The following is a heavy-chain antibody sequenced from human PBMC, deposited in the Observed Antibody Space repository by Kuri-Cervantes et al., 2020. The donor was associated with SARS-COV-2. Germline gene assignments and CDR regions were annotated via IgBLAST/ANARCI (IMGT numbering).Heavy chain of an antibody. J-gene: IGHJ4*02. CDR2: ISSNGGST. D-gene: IGHD2-15*01. Sequence: GGSLRLSCAASGFTFSSYAMHWVRQAPGKGLEYVSAISSNGGSTYYADSVKGRFTISRDNSKNSLYLKMNSLRAEDTAVYYCARELGGGSVWGQGTLVTVSS. CDR3: ARELGGGSV. V-gene: IGHV3-64*02. CDR1: GFTFSSYA.